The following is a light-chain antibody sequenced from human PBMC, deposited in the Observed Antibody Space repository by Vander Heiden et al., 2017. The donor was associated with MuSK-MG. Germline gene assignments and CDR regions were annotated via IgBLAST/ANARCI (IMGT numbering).Light chain of an antibody. Sequence: QTVVTQEPSFSVSPGGTVTLTCGLRSGSVSTSYYPSWYQQTPGQAPRTLSYSTNTRSSGVPDRGSGSILGNKAALTITGAQADDESDYYCVLYMGSGTVVFGGGTKLTVL. V-gene: IGLV8-61*01. J-gene: IGLJ2*01. CDR2: STN. CDR3: VLYMGSGTVV. CDR1: SGSVSTSYY.